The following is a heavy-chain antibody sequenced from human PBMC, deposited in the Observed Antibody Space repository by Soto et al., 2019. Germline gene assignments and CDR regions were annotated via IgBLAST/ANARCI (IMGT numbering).Heavy chain of an antibody. CDR3: ARGDSTDCSNGVCSFFYNHDMDV. V-gene: IGHV1-2*04. CDR2: INPKSGRT. CDR1: GYSFTDYL. J-gene: IGHJ6*02. Sequence: ASVKVSCKSSGYSFTDYLIHCVRQAPGQGLEWLGRINPKSGRTSTAQKFQGWFTMTTNTSISTASMELTRLTSDDTAIYYCARGDSTDCSNGVCSFFYNHDMDVWGQGTTVTVSS. D-gene: IGHD2-8*01.